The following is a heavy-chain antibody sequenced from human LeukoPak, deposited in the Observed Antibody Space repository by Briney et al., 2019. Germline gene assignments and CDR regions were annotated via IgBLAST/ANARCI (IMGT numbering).Heavy chain of an antibody. V-gene: IGHV3-11*01. D-gene: IGHD3-16*01. CDR3: ARRAYPYHYYMDV. Sequence: GGSLRLSCAASGFTFSDYYMSWIRQAPGKGLEWVSYISSSGSTIYYADSVKGRFTIYRDNAKNSLYLQINSLRAEDTALYYCARRAYPYHYYMDVWGKGATVTVSS. J-gene: IGHJ6*03. CDR1: GFTFSDYY. CDR2: ISSSGSTI.